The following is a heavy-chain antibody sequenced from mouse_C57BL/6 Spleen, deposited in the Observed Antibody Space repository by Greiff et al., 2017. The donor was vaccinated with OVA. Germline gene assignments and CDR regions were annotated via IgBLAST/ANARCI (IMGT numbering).Heavy chain of an antibody. J-gene: IGHJ2*01. V-gene: IGHV1-15*01. Sequence: QVQLQQSGAELVRPGASVTLSCKASGYTFTDYEMHWVKQTPVHGLEWIGAIDPETGGTAYNQKFKGKAILTADKSSSTAYMELRSLTSEDSAVYYCTQDSSGYPYYFDYWGQGTTLTVSS. CDR1: GYTFTDYE. D-gene: IGHD3-2*02. CDR2: IDPETGGT. CDR3: TQDSSGYPYYFDY.